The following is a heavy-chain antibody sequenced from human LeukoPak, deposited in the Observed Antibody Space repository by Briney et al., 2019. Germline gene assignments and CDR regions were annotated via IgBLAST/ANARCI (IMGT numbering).Heavy chain of an antibody. CDR3: ARRATTVTHGWSYWYFDL. D-gene: IGHD4-17*01. Sequence: PSETLSLTCTVSGGSISSYYWSWIRQPPGKGLEWIGSIHYSGNTYSNPSLQSRVTISVDTSKNQISLKLNSVTAADSAMFYCARRATTVTHGWSYWYFDLWGRGTLVTVSS. V-gene: IGHV4-59*01. CDR2: IHYSGNT. J-gene: IGHJ2*01. CDR1: GGSISSYY.